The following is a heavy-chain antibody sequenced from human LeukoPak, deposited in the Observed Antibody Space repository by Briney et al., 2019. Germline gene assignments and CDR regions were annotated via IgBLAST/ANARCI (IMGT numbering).Heavy chain of an antibody. D-gene: IGHD4/OR15-4a*01. CDR3: ARTQYGGYVNY. J-gene: IGHJ4*02. Sequence: SGTLSLTCTVSGGSISSYYWSWIRQPPGKGLEWIGYIYYSGSTNYNPSLKSRVTISVDTSKNQFSLKLSSVTAADTAVYYCARTQYGGYVNYWGQGTLVTVSS. CDR1: GGSISSYY. CDR2: IYYSGST. V-gene: IGHV4-59*08.